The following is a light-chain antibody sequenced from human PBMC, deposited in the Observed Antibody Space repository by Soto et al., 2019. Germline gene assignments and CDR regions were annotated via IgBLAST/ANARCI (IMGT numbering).Light chain of an antibody. J-gene: IGKJ1*01. CDR3: QQSYSTPWT. CDR1: QSISSY. Sequence: DIQMTQSPSSLSASVGDRVNITCRASQSISSYLNWYQQKPGKAPKRLIYAASSLQSGVPSRFSGSGSGTDFTLTISSLQPEDFATYYCQQSYSTPWTFGQGTKVEIK. CDR2: AAS. V-gene: IGKV1-39*01.